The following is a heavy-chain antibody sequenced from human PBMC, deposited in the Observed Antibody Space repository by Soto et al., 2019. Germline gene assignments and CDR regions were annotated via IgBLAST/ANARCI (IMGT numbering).Heavy chain of an antibody. CDR2: INPDGRGT. D-gene: IGHD1-26*01. CDR3: ARVGHGAWYFDL. V-gene: IGHV3-74*01. Sequence: EVQLVESGGGLVQPGGSLTLSCAASGFTFSSYWMHWVRHAPGKGVVWVSRINPDGRGTNYADSEKGRFTTSRDNAKNTLYLQMNSLRPEDTAMYYCARVGHGAWYFDLWGRGTLVTVSS. J-gene: IGHJ2*01. CDR1: GFTFSSYW.